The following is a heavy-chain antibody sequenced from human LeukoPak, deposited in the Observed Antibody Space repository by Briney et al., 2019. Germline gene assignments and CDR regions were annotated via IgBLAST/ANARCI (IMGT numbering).Heavy chain of an antibody. Sequence: SETLSLTCTVSGGSISSYYWSWIRQPPGKGLEWIGYIYYSGSTNYNPSLKSRVTMSVDTSKNQFSLRLSSVTAADTAVYYCAREGYSSGWYKTDYWGQGTLVTVSS. J-gene: IGHJ4*02. CDR3: AREGYSSGWYKTDY. D-gene: IGHD6-19*01. CDR1: GGSISSYY. V-gene: IGHV4-59*01. CDR2: IYYSGST.